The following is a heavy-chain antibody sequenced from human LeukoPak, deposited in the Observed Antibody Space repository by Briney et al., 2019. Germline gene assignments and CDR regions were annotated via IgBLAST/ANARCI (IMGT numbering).Heavy chain of an antibody. CDR3: ATGIRWGSYYGYFDY. J-gene: IGHJ4*02. CDR1: GYTFTSYG. CDR2: ISAYNGNT. D-gene: IGHD1-26*01. V-gene: IGHV1-18*01. Sequence: ASVKVSCKASGYTFTSYGISWVRQAPGQGLEWMGWISAYNGNTNYAQKLQGRVTMTTDTSTSTAYMELRSLRSDDTAVYYCATGIRWGSYYGYFDYWGQGTLVTVSS.